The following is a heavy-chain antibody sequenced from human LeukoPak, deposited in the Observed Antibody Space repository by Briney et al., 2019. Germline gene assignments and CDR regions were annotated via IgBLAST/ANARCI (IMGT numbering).Heavy chain of an antibody. CDR1: GGSISSGGYS. Sequence: SETLSLTCAVSGGSISSGGYSWSWIRQPPGKGLEWIGYIYHSGSTYYNPSLKSRVTISVDRSKNQFSLKLSSVTAADTAVYSCPCPLFCGGDCSAGDYWAQEPLVTVSP. V-gene: IGHV4-30-2*01. CDR2: IYHSGST. CDR3: PCPLFCGGDCSAGDY. J-gene: IGHJ4*02. D-gene: IGHD2-21*02.